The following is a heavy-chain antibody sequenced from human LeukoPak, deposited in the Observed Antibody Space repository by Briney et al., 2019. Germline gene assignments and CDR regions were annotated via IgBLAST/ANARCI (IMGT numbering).Heavy chain of an antibody. J-gene: IGHJ4*02. CDR2: ISQSGST. Sequence: SETLSLTCVVSGHSISSGYYWGWIRQPPGKGLEWIGSISQSGSTDYNPSLKGRVIISVDTSKNQFSLKLTSVTAADTAMYYCGRVGDCRPGSCHSPYYWGQGTLVTVSS. V-gene: IGHV4-38-2*01. D-gene: IGHD2-15*01. CDR1: GHSISSGYY. CDR3: GRVGDCRPGSCHSPYY.